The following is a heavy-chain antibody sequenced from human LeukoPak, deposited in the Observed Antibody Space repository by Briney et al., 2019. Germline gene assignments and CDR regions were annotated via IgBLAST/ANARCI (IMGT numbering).Heavy chain of an antibody. CDR1: GFTFSSYA. V-gene: IGHV3-30-3*01. CDR2: ISYDGSNK. Sequence: PVRSLKLSCAASGFTFSSYAMHWVRQAPGKGLEWVAVISYDGSNKYYADSVKGRFTISRDNSKNTLYLQMNSLRAEDTAVYYCASFYCSGGSCYPDWGQAPLATVSS. CDR3: ASFYCSGGSCYPD. D-gene: IGHD2-15*01. J-gene: IGHJ4*02.